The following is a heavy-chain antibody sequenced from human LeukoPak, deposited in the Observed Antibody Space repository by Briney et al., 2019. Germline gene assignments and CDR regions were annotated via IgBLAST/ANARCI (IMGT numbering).Heavy chain of an antibody. CDR2: IYYSGST. D-gene: IGHD4-23*01. Sequence: ASETLSLTCTVSGGSISSSSYYWGWIRQPPGKGLEWIGSIYYSGSTYYNPSLKSRVTISLDTSKNQFSLKLSSVTAADTAVYYCARAYGGNSQYFQHWGQGTLVTVSS. CDR1: GGSISSSSYY. J-gene: IGHJ1*01. CDR3: ARAYGGNSQYFQH. V-gene: IGHV4-39*07.